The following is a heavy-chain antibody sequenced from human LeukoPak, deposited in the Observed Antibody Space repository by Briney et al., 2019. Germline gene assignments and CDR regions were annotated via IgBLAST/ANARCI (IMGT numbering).Heavy chain of an antibody. CDR2: INPNSGGT. CDR3: ARAWLRPNWFDP. Sequence: ASVKVSCKASGYTFTGYYMHWVRQAPGQGLEWMGWINPNSGGTNYAQKFQSRVTMTRDTSISTAYMELSRLRSDDTAVYYCARAWLRPNWFDPWGQGTLVTVSS. CDR1: GYTFTGYY. D-gene: IGHD5-12*01. J-gene: IGHJ5*02. V-gene: IGHV1-2*02.